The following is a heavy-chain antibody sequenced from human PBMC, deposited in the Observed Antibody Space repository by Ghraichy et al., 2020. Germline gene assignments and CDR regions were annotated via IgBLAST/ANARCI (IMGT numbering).Heavy chain of an antibody. Sequence: STYYNPSLKSRVTISVDTSKNQFSLKLSSVTAADTAVYYCARDRDYDGHCFDPWGKAT. CDR3: ARDRDYDGHCFDP. D-gene: IGHD4-23*01. CDR2: ST. V-gene: IGHV4-31*02. J-gene: IGHJ5*02.